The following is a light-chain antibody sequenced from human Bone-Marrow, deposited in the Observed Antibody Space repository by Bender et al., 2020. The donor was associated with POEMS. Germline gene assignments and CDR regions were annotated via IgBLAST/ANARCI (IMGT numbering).Light chain of an antibody. Sequence: LTQPHSVSESPGKTVTISCTGSSSNIGAGYDVHWYQQLPETAPKLLIYGNTNRPSGVPDRFSASKSGTSASLAITGLQAEDEADYYCQSYDSSLSAVVFGGGTKLTVL. CDR1: SSNIGAGYD. CDR3: QSYDSSLSAVV. V-gene: IGLV1-40*01. J-gene: IGLJ2*01. CDR2: GNT.